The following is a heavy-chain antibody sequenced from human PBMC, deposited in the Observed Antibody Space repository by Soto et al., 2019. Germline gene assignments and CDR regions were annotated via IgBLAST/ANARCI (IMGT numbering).Heavy chain of an antibody. CDR2: IIPMLGKE. CDR3: ARVPIVAANYGREV. CDR1: GGTFTSDT. J-gene: IGHJ6*02. D-gene: IGHD2-15*01. V-gene: IGHV1-69*02. Sequence: VQLVQPGAEVKKPGSSVKVSCKASGGTFTSDTISWLRQAPGQGLEWMGRIIPMLGKEDYAKKFQGRVTSTADKATSTVTMGLRTLRSEDTAVYYWARVPIVAANYGREVWGQGTTVTVSS.